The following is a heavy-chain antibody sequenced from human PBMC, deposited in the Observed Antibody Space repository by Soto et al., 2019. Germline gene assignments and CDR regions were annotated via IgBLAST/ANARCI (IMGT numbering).Heavy chain of an antibody. CDR3: AREYNWNYAFVHAPSFDI. V-gene: IGHV3-11*01. Sequence: PGGSLRLSCAASGFTFSDYYMSWIRQAPGKGLEWVSYISSSGSTIYYADSVKGRFTISRDNAKNSLYLQMNSLRAEDTAVYYCAREYNWNYAFVHAPSFDIWGQGTMVTVSS. CDR1: GFTFSDYY. D-gene: IGHD1-7*01. J-gene: IGHJ3*02. CDR2: ISSSGSTI.